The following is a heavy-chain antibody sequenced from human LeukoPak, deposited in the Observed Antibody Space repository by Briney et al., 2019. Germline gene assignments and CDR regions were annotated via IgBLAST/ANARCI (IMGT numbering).Heavy chain of an antibody. D-gene: IGHD3-16*01. CDR3: ATDRRVSKDY. CDR2: IKQDGSEK. Sequence: GGSLRLSCAASGFTFSSYWMSWVRQAPGKGLEWVANIKQDGSEKYYVDSVKGRFTISRDNAKNSLYLQMNSLRAEDTAVYYYATDRRVSKDYWGRETLAAVPS. CDR1: GFTFSSYW. V-gene: IGHV3-7*01. J-gene: IGHJ4*02.